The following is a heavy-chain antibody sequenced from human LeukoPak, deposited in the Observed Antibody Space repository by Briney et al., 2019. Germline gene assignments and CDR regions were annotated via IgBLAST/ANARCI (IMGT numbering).Heavy chain of an antibody. J-gene: IGHJ4*02. V-gene: IGHV3-9*01. CDR2: INWNSGSI. CDR1: GFTFDDCA. D-gene: IGHD1-26*01. Sequence: PGRSLRLSCAASGFTFDDCAMHWVRQAPGKGLEWVSGINWNSGSIDYADSVKGRFTISRDSAKKSLYLQMNSLRTEDTALYYCAKGSVGAPYYFDYWGQGTLVTVSS. CDR3: AKGSVGAPYYFDY.